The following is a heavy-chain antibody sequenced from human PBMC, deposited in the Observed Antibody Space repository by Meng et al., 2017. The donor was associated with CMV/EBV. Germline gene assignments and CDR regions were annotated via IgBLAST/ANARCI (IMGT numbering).Heavy chain of an antibody. V-gene: IGHV1-18*01. CDR3: ARVVVVPAATTLRYYYYGMDV. CDR2: ISAYNGNT. D-gene: IGHD2-2*01. CDR1: GYTFTSYG. Sequence: ASMNVSCKASGYTFTSYGISWVRQAPGQGLEWMGWISAYNGNTNYAQKLQGRVTMTTDTSTSTAYMELRSLRSDDTAVYYCARVVVVPAATTLRYYYYGMDVWGQGTTVTVSS. J-gene: IGHJ6*02.